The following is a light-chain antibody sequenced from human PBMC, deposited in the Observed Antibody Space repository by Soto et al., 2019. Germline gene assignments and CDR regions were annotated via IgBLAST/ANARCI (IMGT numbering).Light chain of an antibody. V-gene: IGKV1-33*01. Sequence: DIQMTQSPSSLSVSVGDRVTITCQASHDITNFLNWYQQKPGKAPKLLIYDVSKLETGVPSRFSGSGSGTDFTLTISSLQPEDIATYFCQQYNSYRTFGQGTKVEI. CDR2: DVS. CDR1: HDITNF. CDR3: QQYNSYRT. J-gene: IGKJ1*01.